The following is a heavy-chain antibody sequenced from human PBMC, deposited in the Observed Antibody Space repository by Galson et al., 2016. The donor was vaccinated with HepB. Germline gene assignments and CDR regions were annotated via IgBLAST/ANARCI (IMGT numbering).Heavy chain of an antibody. V-gene: IGHV3-48*02. D-gene: IGHD6-6*01. CDR3: ARYTSSSPYYYYMDV. J-gene: IGHJ6*03. CDR2: ISGSSSTI. CDR1: GFTFSINS. Sequence: SLRLSCAASGFTFSINSMNWVRQAPGKGQEWVSYISGSSSTIYYADSVKGRFTISRDNAKNSLYLQMNSLRDEDTAVYYCARYTSSSPYYYYMDVWGKGTTVTVSS.